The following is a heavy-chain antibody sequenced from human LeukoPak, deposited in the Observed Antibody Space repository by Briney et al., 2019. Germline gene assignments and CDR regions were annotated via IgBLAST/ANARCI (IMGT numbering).Heavy chain of an antibody. D-gene: IGHD3-22*01. J-gene: IGHJ4*02. Sequence: SETLSLTCAVYGGSFSGYYWSWIRQPPGRGLEWIGEINHSGSTNYNPSLKSRVTISVDTSKNQFSLKLSSVTAADTAVYYCARGRHYDSSGYPRLFDYWGQGTLVTVSS. CDR3: ARGRHYDSSGYPRLFDY. CDR2: INHSGST. V-gene: IGHV4-34*01. CDR1: GGSFSGYY.